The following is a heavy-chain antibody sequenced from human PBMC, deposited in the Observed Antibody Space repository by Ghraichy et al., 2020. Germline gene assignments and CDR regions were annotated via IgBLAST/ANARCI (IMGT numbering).Heavy chain of an antibody. V-gene: IGHV3-23*01. CDR3: AEVSVFMDFDY. CDR1: GFAFSTYS. J-gene: IGHJ4*01. CDR2: ISASGASA. Sequence: GGSLRLSCTASGFAFSTYSLTWVRQAPGKGLEWVSSISASGASAYYIDSVRGRFTISRDNSRDTLYLEMDSLGADDAAIYYCAEVSVFMDFDYWGHGTLVTVSS. D-gene: IGHD3-3*01.